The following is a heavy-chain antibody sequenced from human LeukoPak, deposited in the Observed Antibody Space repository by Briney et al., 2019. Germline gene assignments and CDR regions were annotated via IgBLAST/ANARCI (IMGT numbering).Heavy chain of an antibody. Sequence: SETLSLTCAVYGGSFSGYYWSWIRQPPGKGLEWIGEINHSGSTNYNPSLKSRVTISVDTSKNQFSLKLSSVTAADTAVYYCARVVVGAENFYYYYMDVWGKGTTVTVSS. V-gene: IGHV4-34*01. CDR3: ARVVVGAENFYYYYMDV. CDR2: INHSGST. J-gene: IGHJ6*03. CDR1: GGSFSGYY. D-gene: IGHD1-26*01.